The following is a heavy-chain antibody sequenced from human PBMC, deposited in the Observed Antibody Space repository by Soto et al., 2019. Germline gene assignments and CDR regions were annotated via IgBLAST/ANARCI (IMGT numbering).Heavy chain of an antibody. CDR3: ARGQGRITICGVVNPWYYYGMDV. V-gene: IGHV4-34*01. Sequence: SETLSLTCAVYGGSFSGYYWSWIRQPPGKGLEWVGEINNSGSTNYNPSLKSRVTISVDTSKNHFSLQLSSVTAADTDVYYCARGQGRITICGVVNPWYYYGMDVWGQGTTVTVSS. D-gene: IGHD3-3*01. CDR2: INNSGST. CDR1: GGSFSGYY. J-gene: IGHJ6*02.